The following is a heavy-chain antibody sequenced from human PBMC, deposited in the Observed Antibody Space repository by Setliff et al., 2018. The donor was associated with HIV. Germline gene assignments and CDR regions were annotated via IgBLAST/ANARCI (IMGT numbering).Heavy chain of an antibody. Sequence: GGSLSLSCAASGFTFSDYWMHWVRQAPGKGLVWVSRITGDGSSTRYADAVNGRITITRDYAKNTMSLEMNSLRAEDTAVFYCARVTEIITTTDAFDIWGQGTMVTVSS. CDR2: ITGDGSST. V-gene: IGHV3-74*01. CDR3: ARVTEIITTTDAFDI. D-gene: IGHD3-10*01. CDR1: GFTFSDYW. J-gene: IGHJ3*02.